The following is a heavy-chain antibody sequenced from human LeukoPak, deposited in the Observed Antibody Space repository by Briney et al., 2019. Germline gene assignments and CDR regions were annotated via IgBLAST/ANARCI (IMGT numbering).Heavy chain of an antibody. J-gene: IGHJ4*02. D-gene: IGHD3-10*01. CDR3: AKDPRAYGSGRYYSPYYD. CDR2: ISYDGGNK. V-gene: IGHV3-30*18. Sequence: GGSLRLSCAASVFTFSSYWMSWVREAPGKGLEGGAVISYDGGNKYYADSVKGRFTISRDNSKNTLYLQMNSVRAEDTAVYYCAKDPRAYGSGRYYSPYYDWGQGTLVTVSS. CDR1: VFTFSSYW.